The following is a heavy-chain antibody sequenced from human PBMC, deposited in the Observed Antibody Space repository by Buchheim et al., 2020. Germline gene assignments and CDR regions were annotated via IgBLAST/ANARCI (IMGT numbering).Heavy chain of an antibody. CDR3: ARDGGLGYCTNGVCPGGFDY. J-gene: IGHJ4*02. CDR2: ISSSSSTI. D-gene: IGHD2-8*01. CDR1: GFTFSSYS. Sequence: EVQLVESGGGLVQPGGSLRLSCAASGFTFSSYSMNWVRQAPGKGLEWVSYISSSSSTIYYADSVKGRFTISRDNAKNSLYLQMNSLRAEDTAVYYCARDGGLGYCTNGVCPGGFDYRGQGTL. V-gene: IGHV3-48*01.